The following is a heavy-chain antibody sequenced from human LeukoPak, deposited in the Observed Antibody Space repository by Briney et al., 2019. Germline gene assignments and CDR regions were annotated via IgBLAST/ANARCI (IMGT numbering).Heavy chain of an antibody. J-gene: IGHJ6*03. CDR3: ARDWVEMATIAPYYYYYYMDV. CDR1: GFTLSSYA. D-gene: IGHD5-24*01. CDR2: ISVSGNT. V-gene: IGHV3-23*01. Sequence: GGSLRLSCAASGFTLSSYAMSWVRQGPGKGLEWVSAISVSGNTYHADSVKGRFTISRDNSKNTLYLQMNSLRAEDTAVYYCARDWVEMATIAPYYYYYYMDVWGKGTTVTVSS.